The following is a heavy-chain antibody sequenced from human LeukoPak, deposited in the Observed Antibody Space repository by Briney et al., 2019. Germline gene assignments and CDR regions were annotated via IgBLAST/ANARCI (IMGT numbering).Heavy chain of an antibody. V-gene: IGHV3-48*01. J-gene: IGHJ4*02. CDR1: GFIFGTYS. CDR2: ISSSSSTI. Sequence: SGGSLRLSCAASGFIFGTYSMNWARQAPGKGLEWVSYISSSSSTIYYADSVKGRFTISRDNAKNSLYLQMNSLRAEDTAIYYCTRDSPPDYWGQGTLVTVSS. CDR3: TRDSPPDY.